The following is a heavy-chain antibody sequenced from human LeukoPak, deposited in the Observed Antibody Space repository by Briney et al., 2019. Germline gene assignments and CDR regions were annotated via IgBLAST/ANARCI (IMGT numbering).Heavy chain of an antibody. J-gene: IGHJ6*02. Sequence: GGSLRLSCAASGFTFSSYGMTWVRQAPGKGLEWVANIRQDGSEKYYVDSVKGQFTISRDNAKNSLYLQMNSLRAEDSAVYYCARAMDVWGQGTTVTVSS. CDR2: IRQDGSEK. CDR1: GFTFSSYG. CDR3: ARAMDV. V-gene: IGHV3-7*03.